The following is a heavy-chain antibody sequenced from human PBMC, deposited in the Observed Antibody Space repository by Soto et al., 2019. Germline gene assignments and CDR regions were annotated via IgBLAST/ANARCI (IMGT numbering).Heavy chain of an antibody. J-gene: IGHJ4*02. D-gene: IGHD3-3*01. Sequence: GGSLRLSCAASGFTFRSYGMHWVRQAPGKGLEWVAVISYDGSNKYYADSVKGRFTISRDNSKNTLYLQMNSLRAEDTAVYYCARDKRDLRFLEWSYYYDYWGQGSLVTVSS. CDR2: ISYDGSNK. V-gene: IGHV3-30*03. CDR3: ARDKRDLRFLEWSYYYDY. CDR1: GFTFRSYG.